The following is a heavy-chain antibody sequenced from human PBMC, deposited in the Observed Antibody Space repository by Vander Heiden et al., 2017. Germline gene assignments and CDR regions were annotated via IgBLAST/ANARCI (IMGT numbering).Heavy chain of an antibody. V-gene: IGHV3-9*01. J-gene: IGHJ4*02. Sequence: EVQLVESGGGLVQPGRSLRLSCAASGFTFDDYAMHWVRQAPGKGLEWVSGISWNSGSIGYADSVKGRFTISRDNAKNSLYLQMNSLRAEDTALYYCAKDIGSGWYRAYYFDYWGQGTLVTVSS. CDR3: AKDIGSGWYRAYYFDY. CDR2: ISWNSGSI. D-gene: IGHD6-19*01. CDR1: GFTFDDYA.